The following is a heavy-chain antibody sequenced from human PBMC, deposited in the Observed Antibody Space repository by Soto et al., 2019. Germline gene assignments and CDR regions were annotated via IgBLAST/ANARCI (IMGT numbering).Heavy chain of an antibody. Sequence: GGSLRLSCAASGFTFSSYGMHWVRQAPGKGLEWVAVIWYDGSNKYYADSVKGRFTISRDNSKNTLYLQMNSLRAEDTAVYYCARDLPRPDYGDYAEGPYYYYYGMDVWGQGTTVTVSS. J-gene: IGHJ6*02. D-gene: IGHD4-17*01. CDR3: ARDLPRPDYGDYAEGPYYYYYGMDV. V-gene: IGHV3-33*01. CDR2: IWYDGSNK. CDR1: GFTFSSYG.